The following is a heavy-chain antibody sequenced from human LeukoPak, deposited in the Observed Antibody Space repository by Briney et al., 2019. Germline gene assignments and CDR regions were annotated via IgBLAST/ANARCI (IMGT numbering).Heavy chain of an antibody. V-gene: IGHV1-18*01. D-gene: IGHD4-17*01. CDR3: ARGDETTTGAFDI. CDR2: ISAYNGNT. CDR1: GGTFSSYA. J-gene: IGHJ3*02. Sequence: ASVKVSCKASGGTFSSYAISWVRQAPGQGLEWMGWISAYNGNTNYAQKLQGRVTMTTDTSTSTAYMELRSLRSDDAAVYYCARGDETTTGAFDIWGQGTMVTVSS.